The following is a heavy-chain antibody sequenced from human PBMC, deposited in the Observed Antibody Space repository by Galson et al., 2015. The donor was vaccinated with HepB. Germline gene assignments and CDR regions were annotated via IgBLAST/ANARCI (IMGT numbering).Heavy chain of an antibody. D-gene: IGHD3-9*01. CDR1: GFTFSRYR. CDR2: INSDGSST. CDR3: ARNDILTGYANTIYYYGMDV. J-gene: IGHJ6*02. Sequence: SLRLSCAASGFTFSRYRMHWVRQAPGKGLVWVSRINSDGSSTNYADSVKGRFTISRENVKNTLYLQMNSLRAEDTAVYYCARNDILTGYANTIYYYGMDVWGQGTTVTVSS. V-gene: IGHV3-74*01.